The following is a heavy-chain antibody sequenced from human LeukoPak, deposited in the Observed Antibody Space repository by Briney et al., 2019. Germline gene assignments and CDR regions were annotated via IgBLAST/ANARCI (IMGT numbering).Heavy chain of an antibody. CDR2: ISGRGGST. CDR1: GFTFTTYV. D-gene: IGHD5-12*01. CDR3: APGPPYGGYSD. Sequence: GGSLRLSCVGSGFTFTTYVMNWVRQAPGKGLEWVSGISGRGGSTYYADSVKGRFTISRDNSNNMLYLQMNSLRADGTAVYYCAPGPPYGGYSDWGQGTLVTVSS. J-gene: IGHJ4*02. V-gene: IGHV3-23*01.